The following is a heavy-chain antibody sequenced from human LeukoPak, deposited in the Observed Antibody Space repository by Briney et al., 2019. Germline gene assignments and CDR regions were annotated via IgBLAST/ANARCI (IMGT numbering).Heavy chain of an antibody. J-gene: IGHJ4*02. CDR2: IGTAGDT. V-gene: IGHV3-13*01. Sequence: GGSLRLSCAASGFTFSSYDMHWVCQATGKGLEWVSAIGTAGDTYYPGSVKGRFTISRENAKNSLYLQMNSLRAGDTAVYYCARVRYYDSSGYYYDYWGQGTLVTVSS. D-gene: IGHD3-22*01. CDR3: ARVRYYDSSGYYYDY. CDR1: GFTFSSYD.